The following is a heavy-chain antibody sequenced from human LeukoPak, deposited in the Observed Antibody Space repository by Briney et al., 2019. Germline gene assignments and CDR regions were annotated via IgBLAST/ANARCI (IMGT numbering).Heavy chain of an antibody. CDR2: IYYSGST. CDR1: GGSISSYY. Sequence: TPSETLSLTCTVSGGSISSYYWSWIRQPPGKGLEWNGYIYYSGSTNYNPSLKSRVTISVDTSKNQLSLKLSSVTAADTAVYYCARMVGWGARRYYYYYMDVWGKGTTVTISS. CDR3: ARMVGWGARRYYYYYMDV. D-gene: IGHD1-26*01. V-gene: IGHV4-59*01. J-gene: IGHJ6*03.